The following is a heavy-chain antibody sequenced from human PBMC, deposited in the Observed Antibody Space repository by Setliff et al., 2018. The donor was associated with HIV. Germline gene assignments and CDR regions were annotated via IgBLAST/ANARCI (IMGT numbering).Heavy chain of an antibody. Sequence: GGSLRLSCAASGFTFTSSVMNWVRQSPGKGLEWVSAISGPGGTAYYADSVMGRLTISRDNSKNTLYLQMNSLRAEDTAVYYCAKGDSSSEGMDVWGKGATVTVSS. J-gene: IGHJ6*03. CDR2: ISGPGGTA. D-gene: IGHD6-13*01. CDR1: GFTFTSSV. CDR3: AKGDSSSEGMDV. V-gene: IGHV3-23*01.